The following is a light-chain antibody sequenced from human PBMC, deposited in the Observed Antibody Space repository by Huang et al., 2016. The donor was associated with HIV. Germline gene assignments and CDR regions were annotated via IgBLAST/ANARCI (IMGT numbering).Light chain of an antibody. CDR3: QQYGDSPRGFT. CDR2: GAS. CDR1: QSVSSPY. Sequence: EIELTQSPDTLSLSPGEKATLSCRTSQSVSSPYLAWYQQKAGQAPRLVIYGASSRAPGSPDRFSGSVDGTDVTLTISSLEPGDSAVYYCQQYGDSPRGFTFGPGTKVEIK. J-gene: IGKJ3*01. V-gene: IGKV3-20*01.